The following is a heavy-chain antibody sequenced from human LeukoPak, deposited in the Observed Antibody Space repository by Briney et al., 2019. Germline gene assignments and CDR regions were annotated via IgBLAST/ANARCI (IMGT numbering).Heavy chain of an antibody. D-gene: IGHD3-3*01. CDR1: GFSFSTYW. V-gene: IGHV3-7*01. CDR2: INQDGSVR. J-gene: IGHJ4*02. Sequence: GGSLRLSCAASGFSFSTYWMDWVRQAPGRGLEWVGNINQDGSVRHCVDSVRGRFTISRDNARNSVYLQMSALRVEDTAVYYCTRDFVFWGQGSLVTASS. CDR3: TRDFVF.